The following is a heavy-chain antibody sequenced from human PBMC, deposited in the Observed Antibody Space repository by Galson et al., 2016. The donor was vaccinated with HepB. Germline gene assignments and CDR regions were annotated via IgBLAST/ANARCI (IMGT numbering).Heavy chain of an antibody. D-gene: IGHD6-13*01. CDR1: GLIFRDYT. Sequence: SLRLSCAASGLIFRDYTVHWVRQAPGKRLEYVSSISSDASYTDYADSVKGRFYISRDNSQSTPYIEMSSLRAEDTAVYYCVKEESKGNWHLDLWGRGARVTVSS. V-gene: IGHV3-64D*08. CDR2: ISSDASYT. CDR3: VKEESKGNWHLDL. J-gene: IGHJ2*01.